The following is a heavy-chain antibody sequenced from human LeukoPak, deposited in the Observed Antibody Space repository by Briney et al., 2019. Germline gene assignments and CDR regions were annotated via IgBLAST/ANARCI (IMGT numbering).Heavy chain of an antibody. D-gene: IGHD5-24*01. J-gene: IGHJ6*03. Sequence: SETLSLTCAVSGVSISSYSWSWIRRPPGKGLEWIGYLYTSGSTDSNPSLKSRVTISEDTSKNQVSLKLRSVTAADTAVYYCARRGVDMATIPDYGYWYMDVWGKGTTVTVSS. V-gene: IGHV4-4*09. CDR2: LYTSGST. CDR1: GVSISSYS. CDR3: ARRGVDMATIPDYGYWYMDV.